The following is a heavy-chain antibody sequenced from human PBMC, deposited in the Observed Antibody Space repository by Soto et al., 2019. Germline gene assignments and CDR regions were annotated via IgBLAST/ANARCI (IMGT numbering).Heavy chain of an antibody. Sequence: SLRLSCAASGFTFSSYAMHWVRQAPGKGLEYVSAISSYGGSTYYANSVKGRFTISRDNSKNTLYLQMGSLRAEYMAVYYCARDPDSSGYYYFDYWGQGTLVTVS. CDR1: GFTFSSYA. D-gene: IGHD3-22*01. J-gene: IGHJ4*02. CDR3: ARDPDSSGYYYFDY. CDR2: ISSYGGST. V-gene: IGHV3-64*01.